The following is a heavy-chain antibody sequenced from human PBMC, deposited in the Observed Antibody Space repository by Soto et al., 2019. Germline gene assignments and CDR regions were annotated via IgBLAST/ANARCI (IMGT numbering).Heavy chain of an antibody. Sequence: SETLSLTCTVSGGSISSSYWSWIRQPPGKGLEWIGYIYDSGSTYYNSSLKSRVTMSVDTSKNQFSLKLSSVTAADTAVYYCARVKASGVNFDYWGQGTLVTVSS. V-gene: IGHV4-59*08. CDR1: GGSISSSY. J-gene: IGHJ4*02. CDR3: ARVKASGVNFDY. CDR2: IYDSGST. D-gene: IGHD3-10*01.